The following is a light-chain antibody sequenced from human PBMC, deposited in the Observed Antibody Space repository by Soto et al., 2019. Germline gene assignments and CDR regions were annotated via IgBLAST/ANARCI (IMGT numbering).Light chain of an antibody. Sequence: DIVMTQSPLSLPVTPGEPASISCRSSQSLLFSNGYNYLDWYLQKPGQSPQLLISLGSNRAPGVPDRFSGSGSCTDFTLKISRVEAEDVGVYYCMQGVQTPFTFGPGTKVDIK. CDR1: QSLLFSNGYNY. V-gene: IGKV2-28*01. CDR2: LGS. J-gene: IGKJ3*01. CDR3: MQGVQTPFT.